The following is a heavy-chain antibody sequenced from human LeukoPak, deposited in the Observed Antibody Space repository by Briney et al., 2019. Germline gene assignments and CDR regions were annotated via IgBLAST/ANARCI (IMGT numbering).Heavy chain of an antibody. J-gene: IGHJ6*02. CDR3: ARAAFNSGSYYPYYYGMDV. CDR1: GYTFTSYG. D-gene: IGHD1-26*01. CDR2: ISAYNGNT. V-gene: IGHV1-18*01. Sequence: ASVKVSCKASGYTFTSYGISWVRQAPGQGLEWMGWISAYNGNTNYAQKLQGRVTMTTDTSTSTAYMGLRSLRSDDTAVYYCARAAFNSGSYYPYYYGMDVWGQGTTVTVSS.